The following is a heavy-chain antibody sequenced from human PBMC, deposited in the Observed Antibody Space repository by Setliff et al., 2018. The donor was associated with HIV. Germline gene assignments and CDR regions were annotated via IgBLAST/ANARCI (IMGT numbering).Heavy chain of an antibody. J-gene: IGHJ3*02. CDR2: IIPIFGTA. V-gene: IGHV1-69*06. D-gene: IGHD3-10*01. CDR3: ARGDNYYGSGSGAFDI. Sequence: GASVKVSCKASGGTFSSYAISWVRQAPGQGLEWMGGIIPIFGTANYAQKFQGRVTITADKSTSTAYMELSSLRSEDTAVYYCARGDNYYGSGSGAFDIWGQGTMVTVSS. CDR1: GGTFSSYA.